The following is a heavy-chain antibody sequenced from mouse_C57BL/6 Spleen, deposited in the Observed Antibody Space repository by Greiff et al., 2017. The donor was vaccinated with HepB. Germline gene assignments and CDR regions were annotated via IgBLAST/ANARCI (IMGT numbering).Heavy chain of an antibody. CDR3: ARRYDGDRFAY. V-gene: IGHV1-18*01. D-gene: IGHD2-3*01. Sequence: EVQLQQSGPELVKPGASVKIPCKASGYTFTDYNMDWVKQSHGKSLEWIGDINPNNGGTIYNQKFKGKATLTVDKSSSTAYMELRSLTSEDTAVDYCARRYDGDRFAYWGQGTLVTVSA. CDR2: INPNNGGT. J-gene: IGHJ3*01. CDR1: GYTFTDYN.